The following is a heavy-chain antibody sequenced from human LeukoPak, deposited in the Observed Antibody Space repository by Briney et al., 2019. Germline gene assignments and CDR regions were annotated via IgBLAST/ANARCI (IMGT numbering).Heavy chain of an antibody. CDR2: IYYSGST. CDR3: ARYIVVVTAQYAFDI. CDR1: GGSISSYY. D-gene: IGHD2-21*02. Sequence: MPSETLSLTCTVSGGSISSYYWRWIRQPPGKGLEWIGYIYYSGSTNYNPSLKSRVTISVDTSKNQFSLKLSSVTAADTAVYYCARYIVVVTAQYAFDIWGQGTMVTVSS. J-gene: IGHJ3*02. V-gene: IGHV4-59*01.